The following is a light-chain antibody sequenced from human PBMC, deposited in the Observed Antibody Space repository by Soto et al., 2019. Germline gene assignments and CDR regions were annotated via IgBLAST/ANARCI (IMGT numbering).Light chain of an antibody. J-gene: IGKJ1*01. Sequence: DIQMTQSPSTLSASVGDRVTITCRASQSISSWLAWYQQKPGKAPKLLIYKASSLESGVPSRFRGSGSGTEFTHTISSMEPDDFAPYYCQQYNSYSWTFGPGTKVEIK. CDR3: QQYNSYSWT. V-gene: IGKV1-5*03. CDR1: QSISSW. CDR2: KAS.